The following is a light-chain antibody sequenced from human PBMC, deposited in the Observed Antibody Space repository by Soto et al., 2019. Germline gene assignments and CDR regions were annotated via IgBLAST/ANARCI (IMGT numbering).Light chain of an antibody. CDR3: QQYDAYSQA. CDR2: QAS. Sequence: DGQMTQSPSTLSASVGDRVKITCRARQSVSRWLAWYQQKPGRTPKLLIYQASTLETGVPSRFSGSGTGTEVTRTNRSLQPDDFATYCYQQYDAYSQALGQGTKVEIK. J-gene: IGKJ1*01. V-gene: IGKV1-5*03. CDR1: QSVSRW.